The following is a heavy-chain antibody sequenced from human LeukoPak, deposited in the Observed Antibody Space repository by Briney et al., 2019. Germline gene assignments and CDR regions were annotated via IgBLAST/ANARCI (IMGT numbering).Heavy chain of an antibody. J-gene: IGHJ5*02. CDR1: GGSISSGSYY. CDR2: IYHSGST. D-gene: IGHD3-10*01. V-gene: IGHV4-61*02. CDR3: ARVRRITMVRGGPNWFDP. Sequence: SQTLSLTCTVSGGSISSGSYYWSWIRQPAGKGLEWIGSIYHSGSTYYNPSLKSRVTISVDTSKNQFSLKLSSVTAADTAVYYCARVRRITMVRGGPNWFDPWGQGTLVTVSS.